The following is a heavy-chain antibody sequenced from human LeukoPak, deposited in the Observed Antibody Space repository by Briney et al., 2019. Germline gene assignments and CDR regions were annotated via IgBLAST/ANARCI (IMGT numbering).Heavy chain of an antibody. J-gene: IGHJ5*02. CDR3: ARLAVVVAATPGGGNWFDP. V-gene: IGHV5-51*01. D-gene: IGHD2-15*01. Sequence: GESLKISCKGSGYSFTSYWIGWVRQMPGKGLEWMGIIYPGDSDTRYSPSFQGQVTISADKSISTAYLQWSSLKASDTAMYYCARLAVVVAATPGGGNWFDPWGQGTLVTVSS. CDR2: IYPGDSDT. CDR1: GYSFTSYW.